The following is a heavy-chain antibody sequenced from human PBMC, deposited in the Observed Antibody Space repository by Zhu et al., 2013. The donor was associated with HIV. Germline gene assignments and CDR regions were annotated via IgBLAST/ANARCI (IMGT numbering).Heavy chain of an antibody. Sequence: QVQLVQSGAEVKKPGSSVKVSCKASGGTFSSYAISWVRQAPGQGLEWMGGIIPIFGTANYAQKFQGRVTITADESTSTAYMELSSLRSEDTAVYYCAREVGSSLHPKRNWFDPWGQGTLVTVSS. V-gene: IGHV1-69*01. CDR3: AREVGSSLHPKRNWFDP. D-gene: IGHD6-6*01. CDR1: GGTFSSYA. CDR2: IIPIFGTA. J-gene: IGHJ5*02.